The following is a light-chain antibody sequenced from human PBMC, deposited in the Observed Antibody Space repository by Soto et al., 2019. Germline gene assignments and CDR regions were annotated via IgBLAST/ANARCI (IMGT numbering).Light chain of an antibody. CDR1: QNIRNH. CDR3: QESFSSPYT. Sequence: DIQMTQSPSSLSASVGDRATITCRAGQNIRNHLNWYQQKPGKAPKLLIYAASSLPVGVPSRFSGSGSGTDLTLTISSLQYEDFATYYCQESFSSPYTFGQRTKLEIK. V-gene: IGKV1-39*01. CDR2: AAS. J-gene: IGKJ2*01.